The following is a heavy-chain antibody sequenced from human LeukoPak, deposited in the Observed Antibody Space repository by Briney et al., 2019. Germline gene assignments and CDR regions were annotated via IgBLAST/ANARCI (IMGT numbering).Heavy chain of an antibody. Sequence: GESLKISCKGSGYSFTTYWIGWVRQAPGQGLEWMGWISAYNGNTNYAQKLQGRVTMTTDTSTSTAYMELRSLRSDDTAVYYCARDRTKWLSVEAFDIWGQGTMVTVSS. V-gene: IGHV1-18*04. CDR1: GYSFTTYW. CDR3: ARDRTKWLSVEAFDI. J-gene: IGHJ3*02. D-gene: IGHD3-22*01. CDR2: ISAYNGNT.